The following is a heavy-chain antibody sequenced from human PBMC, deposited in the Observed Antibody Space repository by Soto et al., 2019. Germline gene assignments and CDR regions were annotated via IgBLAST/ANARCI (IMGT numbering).Heavy chain of an antibody. CDR2: ISQSAGGNT. Sequence: PGGSLRLSCAASGFTFRSYGMMWVRQAPGKGLEWVSAISQSAGGNTYYADSVKGRFTISRDDSKNTLYLQMDSLRPEDTAQYYCASATVGRGGVAYWGQGTLVTVSS. CDR3: ASATVGRGGVAY. CDR1: GFTFRSYG. J-gene: IGHJ4*02. D-gene: IGHD3-16*01. V-gene: IGHV3-23*01.